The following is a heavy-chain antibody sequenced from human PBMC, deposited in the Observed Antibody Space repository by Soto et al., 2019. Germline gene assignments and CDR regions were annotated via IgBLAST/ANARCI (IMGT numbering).Heavy chain of an antibody. CDR2: IYYSGST. CDR1: GGSISSYY. D-gene: IGHD4-4*01. CDR3: ARGGRGLQYFFQPNREDWFDP. Sequence: SETLSLTCTVSGGSISSYYWSWIRQPPGKGLEWIGYIYYSGSTNYNPSLKSRVTISVDTSKNQFSLKLSSVTAADTAVYYCARGGRGLQYFFQPNREDWFDPWGQGTLVTV. V-gene: IGHV4-59*08. J-gene: IGHJ5*02.